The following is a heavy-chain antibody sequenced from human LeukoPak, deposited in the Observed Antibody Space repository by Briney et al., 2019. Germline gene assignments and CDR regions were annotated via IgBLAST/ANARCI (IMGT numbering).Heavy chain of an antibody. J-gene: IGHJ4*01. V-gene: IGHV3-53*04. CDR1: GFTVSSNY. CDR3: ASGGSGWPYYFDY. CDR2: IFIGGTT. D-gene: IGHD6-19*01. Sequence: GGSLRLSCVVSGFTVSSNYMSWVRQAPGKGLEWVSVIFIGGTTYHADSVKGRFTISRHNSQNTLYLQMNSLRAEDTAVYYCASGGSGWPYYFDYWGQGTLVTVSS.